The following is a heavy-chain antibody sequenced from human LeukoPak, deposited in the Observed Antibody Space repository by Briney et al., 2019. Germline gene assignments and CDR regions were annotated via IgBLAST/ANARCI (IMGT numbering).Heavy chain of an antibody. CDR2: VDYGGST. V-gene: IGHV4-34*01. Sequence: PSETLSLTCAVYGGSFSGYYWSWIRQPPGKGLEWIGSVDYGGSTYYNPSLKSRVIISVDTSKNQFSLRLSSVTAADTTTYYCAHSNDYGGPFDFWGQGTLVTVSS. J-gene: IGHJ4*02. CDR3: AHSNDYGGPFDF. D-gene: IGHD4-23*01. CDR1: GGSFSGYY.